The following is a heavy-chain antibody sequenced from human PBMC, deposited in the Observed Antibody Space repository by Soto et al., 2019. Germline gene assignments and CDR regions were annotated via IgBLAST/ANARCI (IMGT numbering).Heavy chain of an antibody. CDR1: GCSLSTSGMC. V-gene: IGHV2-70*01. Sequence: SGPTLVNATQTLTLTGTFSGCSLSTSGMCVSWIRQPPGKALEWLALIDWDDDKYYSTSLKTRLTISKDTSKNQVVLTMTNMDPVDTATYSCARNPTTHLDTPTPYYFASWAQGPLVT. D-gene: IGHD1-1*01. CDR3: ARNPTTHLDTPTPYYFAS. CDR2: IDWDDDK. J-gene: IGHJ4*02.